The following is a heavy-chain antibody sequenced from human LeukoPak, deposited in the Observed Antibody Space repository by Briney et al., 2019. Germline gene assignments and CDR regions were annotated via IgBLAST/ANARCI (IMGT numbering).Heavy chain of an antibody. Sequence: QSGGSLRLSCAASGFAVSSNYMSWVRQAPGKGLEWVSVIYSGGSTYYADSVKGRFTISRDNSKNTLYLQMSSLRAEDTAVYYCARDTSLWAVTSFHAFDIWGQGTMVTVSS. CDR3: ARDTSLWAVTSFHAFDI. J-gene: IGHJ3*02. D-gene: IGHD4-17*01. V-gene: IGHV3-53*01. CDR2: IYSGGST. CDR1: GFAVSSNY.